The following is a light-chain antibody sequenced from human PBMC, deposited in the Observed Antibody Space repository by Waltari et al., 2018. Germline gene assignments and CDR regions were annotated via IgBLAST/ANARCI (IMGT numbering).Light chain of an antibody. J-gene: IGKJ2*01. CDR1: RYLNNNY. CDR3: HQYGASPAT. V-gene: IGKV3-20*01. Sequence: EIVLTQSPGTLSLSPGEGATLSFGASRYLNNNYLAWYRQRPGQSPRLLIYGASIRATGISDRFTGYGSWTDFSLTISSLEPEDFAVYYCHQYGASPATFGQGTKLEI. CDR2: GAS.